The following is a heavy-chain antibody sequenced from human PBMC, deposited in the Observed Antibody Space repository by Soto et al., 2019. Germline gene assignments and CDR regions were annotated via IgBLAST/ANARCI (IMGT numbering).Heavy chain of an antibody. CDR3: AGGGINYGDYRSMDV. CDR2: LSSSSTYI. CDR1: GFTFSSNN. D-gene: IGHD4-17*01. J-gene: IGHJ6*03. V-gene: IGHV3-21*01. Sequence: EVQLVESGGGLVKPGGSLRLSCAASGFTFSSNNMNWVRQAPGKGLEGVSSLSSSSTYIYYADSVKGRFTISRDNAKNALYVQMNSLRAADTAVYYCAGGGINYGDYRSMDVWGKGTTVTVSS.